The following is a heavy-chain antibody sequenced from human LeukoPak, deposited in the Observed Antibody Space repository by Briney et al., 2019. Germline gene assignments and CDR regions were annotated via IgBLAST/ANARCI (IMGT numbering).Heavy chain of an antibody. CDR2: IYHSGST. Sequence: SGTLSLTCAVSGGSISSSNWWSWVRQPPGQGLEWIGEIYHSGSTNYNPSLKSRVTISVDKSKNQFSLKLTSVTAADTAVYYCATDQVVGSTRYSWFDPWGQGTLVTVSS. V-gene: IGHV4-4*02. CDR1: GGSISSSNW. CDR3: ATDQVVGSTRYSWFDP. D-gene: IGHD1-26*01. J-gene: IGHJ5*02.